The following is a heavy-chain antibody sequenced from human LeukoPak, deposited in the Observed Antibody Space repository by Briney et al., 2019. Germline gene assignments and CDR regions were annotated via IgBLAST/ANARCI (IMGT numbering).Heavy chain of an antibody. J-gene: IGHJ6*03. CDR2: INWNGGST. V-gene: IGHV3-20*04. CDR3: ARGGISIFGVVIYMDV. D-gene: IGHD3-3*01. Sequence: GGSLRLSCAASGFSFDNYGMSWVRQAPGKGLEWVSGINWNGGSTGYADSVKGRFTISRDNAKNSLSLQMNSLRVEDTALYYCARGGISIFGVVIYMDVWGKGTTVTDSS. CDR1: GFSFDNYG.